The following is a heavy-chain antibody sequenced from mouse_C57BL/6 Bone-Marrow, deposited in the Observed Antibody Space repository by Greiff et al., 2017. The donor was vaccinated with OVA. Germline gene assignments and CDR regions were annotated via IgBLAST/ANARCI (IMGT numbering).Heavy chain of an antibody. Sequence: EVHLVESGPELVKPGASVKIPCKASGYTFTDYNMDWVKQSHGKSLEWIGDINPNNGGTIYNQKFKGKATLTVDKSSSTAYMELRSLTSEDTAVYYCARRGHYYGYYFDYWGQGTTLTVSS. CDR1: GYTFTDYN. CDR2: INPNNGGT. D-gene: IGHD1-2*01. V-gene: IGHV1-18*01. J-gene: IGHJ2*01. CDR3: ARRGHYYGYYFDY.